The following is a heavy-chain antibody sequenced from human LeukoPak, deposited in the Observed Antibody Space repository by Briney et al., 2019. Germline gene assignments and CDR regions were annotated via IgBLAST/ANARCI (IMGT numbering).Heavy chain of an antibody. V-gene: IGHV1-24*01. D-gene: IGHD6-19*01. J-gene: IGHJ4*02. CDR1: GYTLTELS. Sequence: ASVKVSCKVSGYTLTELSMHWVRQAPGKRLEWMGGFDPEDGETIYAQKFQGRVTMTEDTSTDTAYMELSSLRSEDTAVYYCATNPSSGWYLDYWGQGTLVTVSS. CDR2: FDPEDGET. CDR3: ATNPSSGWYLDY.